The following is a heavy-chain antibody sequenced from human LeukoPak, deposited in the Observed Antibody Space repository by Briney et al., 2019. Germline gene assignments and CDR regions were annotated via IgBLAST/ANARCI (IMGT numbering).Heavy chain of an antibody. V-gene: IGHV3-9*01. J-gene: IGHJ4*02. CDR3: AKDKDSYDILTGHFDY. CDR1: GFTFSSYS. CDR2: ISWNSGNI. D-gene: IGHD3-9*01. Sequence: QAGGSLRLSCAASGFTFSSYSMNWVRQAPGKGLEWVSGISWNSGNIGYGDSVKGRFTISRDNTKNSLYLQMNSLRAEDTALYYCAKDKDSYDILTGHFDYWGQGTLVTVSS.